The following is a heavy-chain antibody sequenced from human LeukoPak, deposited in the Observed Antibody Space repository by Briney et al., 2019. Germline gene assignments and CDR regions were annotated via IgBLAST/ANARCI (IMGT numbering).Heavy chain of an antibody. CDR1: GGSISSSSYY. D-gene: IGHD2-2*02. V-gene: IGHV4-61*01. Sequence: PSETLSLTCTVSGGSISSSSYYWSWIRQPPGKGLEWIGYIYYSGSTNYNPSLKSRVTISVDTSKNQFSLKLSSVTAADTAVYYCARGGTYCSSTSCYTGEFDYWGQGTLVTVSS. CDR2: IYYSGST. J-gene: IGHJ4*02. CDR3: ARGGTYCSSTSCYTGEFDY.